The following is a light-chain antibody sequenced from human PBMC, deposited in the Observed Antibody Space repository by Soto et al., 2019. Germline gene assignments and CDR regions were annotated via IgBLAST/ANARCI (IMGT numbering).Light chain of an antibody. V-gene: IGKV1-17*01. CDR3: QQYGSSPT. CDR2: STS. J-gene: IGKJ5*01. CDR1: QGIGTD. Sequence: DIQMTQSPSSLSASVGDRFTITCRASQGIGTDLGWYRQKPGRAPERLIYSTSSLQSGVPSRFSGSGSGTDFTLTISRLEPEDFAVYYCQQYGSSPTFGQRTRLEI.